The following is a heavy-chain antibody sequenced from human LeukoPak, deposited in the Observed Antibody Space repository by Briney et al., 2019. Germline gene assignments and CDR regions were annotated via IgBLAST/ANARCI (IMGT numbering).Heavy chain of an antibody. V-gene: IGHV1-18*01. CDR3: ARQSFIAGDNWNYVLNGDDALDI. CDR2: ISAYDGNT. CDR1: RYTFSGYG. D-gene: IGHD1-7*01. J-gene: IGHJ3*02. Sequence: ASVKVSCKASRYTFSGYGLTWVRQAPGQGLEWMGWISAYDGNTNFAQNFQARVTMTTDTSTHTAYMELRSLRSDDTAVYYCARQSFIAGDNWNYVLNGDDALDIWGQGTMLTVSS.